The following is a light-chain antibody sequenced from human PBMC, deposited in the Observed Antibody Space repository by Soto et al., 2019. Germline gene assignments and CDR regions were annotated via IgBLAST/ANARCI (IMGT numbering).Light chain of an antibody. CDR1: SSDVGGYNY. V-gene: IGLV2-8*01. CDR3: SSYAGSNKLL. J-gene: IGLJ2*01. CDR2: EVS. Sequence: QSALTQPPSASGSPGQSVTISCTGTSSDVGGYNYVSWYQQHPGKAPKLMIYEVSKQPSGVPDRFSGSKSGNTASLTVSGLQAEDEADYYCSSYAGSNKLLFGGGTQLTVL.